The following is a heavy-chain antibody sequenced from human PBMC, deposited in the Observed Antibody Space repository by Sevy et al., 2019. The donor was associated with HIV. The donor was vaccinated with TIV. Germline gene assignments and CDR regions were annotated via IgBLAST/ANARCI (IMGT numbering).Heavy chain of an antibody. CDR3: VRAVATDGSF. J-gene: IGHJ4*02. CDR1: GFTFSTYW. V-gene: IGHV3-7*03. Sequence: GGSLRLSCGASGFTFSTYWMSWVRQAPGKGLEWVANIKQDGSVKYYVDSVKGRFTISKDNAMNLLYLQMNSLRAEDTALYYCVRAVATDGSFWGQGTLVTVSS. D-gene: IGHD6-13*01. CDR2: IKQDGSVK.